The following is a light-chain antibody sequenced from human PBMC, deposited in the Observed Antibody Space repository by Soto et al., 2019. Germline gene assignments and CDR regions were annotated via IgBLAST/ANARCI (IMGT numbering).Light chain of an antibody. J-gene: IGKJ4*01. V-gene: IGKV3-15*01. CDR3: QQYNNWPRAT. CDR1: QSVRSN. Sequence: EIVMTQSPVTLSVSPGERATLSCRASQSVRSNLAWYQQKPGQAPSLLIYGAFTRATGIPTRFSGTGSGTEFTLTISSLQSEDFGVYYCQQYNNWPRATFGGGTKVDIK. CDR2: GAF.